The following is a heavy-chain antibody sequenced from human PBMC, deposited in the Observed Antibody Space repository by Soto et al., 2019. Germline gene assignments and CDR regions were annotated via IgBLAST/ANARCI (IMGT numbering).Heavy chain of an antibody. V-gene: IGHV3-66*01. D-gene: IGHD2-2*01. CDR3: ARAPLIYERRGCSSTSCYSRKIFDYYYYMDV. CDR2: IYSGGST. J-gene: IGHJ6*03. Sequence: GGSLRLSCAASGFTVSSNYMSWVRQAPGKGLEWVSVIYSGGSTYYADSVKGRFTISRDNSKNTLYLQMNSLRAEDTAVYYCARAPLIYERRGCSSTSCYSRKIFDYYYYMDVWGKGTTVTVSS. CDR1: GFTVSSNY.